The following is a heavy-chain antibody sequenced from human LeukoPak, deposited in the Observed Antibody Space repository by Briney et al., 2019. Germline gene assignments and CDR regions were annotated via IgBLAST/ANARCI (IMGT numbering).Heavy chain of an antibody. Sequence: GGSLRLSCAASGFTFSSYAMSWVRQAPGKGLEWVSAISGSGGSTYYADSVKGRFTLSRDNSKNTVYLQMNSLRAEDTAVYYCAKKPASSGYYPFDYWGQGTLVTASS. J-gene: IGHJ4*02. D-gene: IGHD3-22*01. CDR2: ISGSGGST. CDR3: AKKPASSGYYPFDY. V-gene: IGHV3-23*01. CDR1: GFTFSSYA.